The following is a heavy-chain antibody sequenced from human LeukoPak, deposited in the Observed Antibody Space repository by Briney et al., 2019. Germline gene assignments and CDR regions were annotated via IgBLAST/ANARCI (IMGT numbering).Heavy chain of an antibody. Sequence: GGSLRLSCAASGFTFSSYAMHWVRQAPGKGLEWVAVISYDGSNKYYADSVKGRFTISRDNSKNTLYLQMNSLRAEDTAVYYCASYYYDSSGYYLGYFDYWGQGTLVTVSS. CDR2: ISYDGSNK. CDR3: ASYYYDSSGYYLGYFDY. D-gene: IGHD3-22*01. V-gene: IGHV3-30-3*01. J-gene: IGHJ4*02. CDR1: GFTFSSYA.